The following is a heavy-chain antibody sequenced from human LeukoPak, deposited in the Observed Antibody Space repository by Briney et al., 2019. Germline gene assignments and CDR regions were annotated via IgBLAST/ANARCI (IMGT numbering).Heavy chain of an antibody. CDR1: GFTFSTYW. Sequence: GGSLRLSCAASGFTFSTYWIGWVRQAPGKGLEWVAKIKPDGSEKDHVDSVKGRFTISRDNAKNSLYLQLNSLRAEDTAVYYCARSRFYFDYWGQGTLVTVSS. CDR2: IKPDGSEK. CDR3: ARSRFYFDY. V-gene: IGHV3-7*01. J-gene: IGHJ4*02.